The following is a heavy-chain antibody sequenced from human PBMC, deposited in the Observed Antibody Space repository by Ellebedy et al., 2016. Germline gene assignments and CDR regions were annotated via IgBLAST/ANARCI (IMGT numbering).Heavy chain of an antibody. CDR1: GGTFSSYA. D-gene: IGHD3-9*01. CDR2: MNPNSGNT. V-gene: IGHV1-8*02. Sequence: ASVKVSXKASGGTFSSYAISWVRQAPGQGLEWMGWMNPNSGNTGYAQKFQGRVTMTRNTSISTAYMELSSLRSEDTAVYYCARRRYFDWLSRPYYYYGMDVWGQGTTVTVSS. J-gene: IGHJ6*02. CDR3: ARRRYFDWLSRPYYYYGMDV.